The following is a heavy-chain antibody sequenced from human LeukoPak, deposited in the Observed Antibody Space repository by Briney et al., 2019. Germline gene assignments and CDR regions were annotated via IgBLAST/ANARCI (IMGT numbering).Heavy chain of an antibody. CDR3: ARVGPWFGKLQPYYYFED. Sequence: GGSLRLSCAASGFTFSHYWMGWVRQAPGRGLEWVANIKQDVSEKYYVDSVKGRFTISRDNAKNSLFLQMNSLRAEDTAVYYCARVGPWFGKLQPYYYFEDWGQGTLVTVSS. CDR1: GFTFSHYW. CDR2: IKQDVSEK. V-gene: IGHV3-7*01. J-gene: IGHJ4*02. D-gene: IGHD3-10*01.